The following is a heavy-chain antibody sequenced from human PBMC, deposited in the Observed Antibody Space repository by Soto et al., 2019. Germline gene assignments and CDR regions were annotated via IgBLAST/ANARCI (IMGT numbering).Heavy chain of an antibody. V-gene: IGHV3-7*03. Sequence: PGGSLRLSCAASGFSSSYYWMSWVRQAPGRGLGWVAHIIQDGRATYYVDSVRGRFTISRDSAGNSVFLEMHRLRVEDTAVYSCARGGELSLLPLDYWGLGTLVTVSS. D-gene: IGHD2-15*01. CDR1: GFSSSYYW. J-gene: IGHJ4*02. CDR2: IIQDGRAT. CDR3: ARGGELSLLPLDY.